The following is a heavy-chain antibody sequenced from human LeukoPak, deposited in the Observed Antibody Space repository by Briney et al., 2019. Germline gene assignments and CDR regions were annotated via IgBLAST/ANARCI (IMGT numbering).Heavy chain of an antibody. CDR3: ARDYGDYVSDY. CDR2: INGDGSSV. CDR1: GFIFSNYW. V-gene: IGHV3-74*01. D-gene: IGHD4-17*01. J-gene: IGHJ4*02. Sequence: PGGSLRLSCAASGFIFSNYWMHWVRQAPGKGLVWVSRINGDGSSVSYADSVKGRFTISRDDAKNSLYLQMNSLRAEDTAVYYCARDYGDYVSDYWGQGTLVTVSS.